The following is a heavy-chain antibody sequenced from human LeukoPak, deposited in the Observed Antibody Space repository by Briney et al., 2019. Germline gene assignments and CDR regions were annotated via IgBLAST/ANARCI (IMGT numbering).Heavy chain of an antibody. CDR1: GGSITSYY. D-gene: IGHD1-26*01. CDR3: ARSGGSGTYYDGSFDY. CDR2: IYTSGST. Sequence: SKTLSLTCTVSGGSITSYYWSWVRQPAGKGLEWIGRIYTSGSTNYNPSLKSRVTMSVDTSRNQFSLKMSSVTATDTAVYYCARSGGSGTYYDGSFDYWGQGTLVTVSS. V-gene: IGHV4-4*07. J-gene: IGHJ4*02.